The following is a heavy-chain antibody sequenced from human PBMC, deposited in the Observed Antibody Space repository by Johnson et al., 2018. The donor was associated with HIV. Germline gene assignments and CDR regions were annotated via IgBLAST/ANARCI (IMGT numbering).Heavy chain of an antibody. D-gene: IGHD6-13*01. V-gene: IGHV3-30-3*01. Sequence: QVQLVESGGGVVQPGRSLRLSCAASGFTFSSYAMHWVRQAPGKGLEWVAVISYDGSNKYYADSVKGRFTISSDNSKNTLYLQMNSLGAEDTAVYYCAREGAAAGPTDAFDIWGQGTMVTVSS. CDR3: AREGAAAGPTDAFDI. CDR2: ISYDGSNK. CDR1: GFTFSSYA. J-gene: IGHJ3*02.